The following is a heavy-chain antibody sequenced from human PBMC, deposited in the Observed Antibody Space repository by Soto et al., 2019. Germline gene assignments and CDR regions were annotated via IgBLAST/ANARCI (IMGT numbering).Heavy chain of an antibody. J-gene: IGHJ5*02. CDR1: GFTSSSYE. V-gene: IGHV3-48*03. D-gene: IGHD3-22*01. Sequence: PGGSLRLSCAASGFTSSSYEMNWVRQAPGKGLEWVSYISSSGSTIYYADSVKGRFTISRDNAKNSLYLQMNSLRAEDTAVYYCARDRLPTYYYDSSGFDPWGQGTLVTVSS. CDR2: ISSSGSTI. CDR3: ARDRLPTYYYDSSGFDP.